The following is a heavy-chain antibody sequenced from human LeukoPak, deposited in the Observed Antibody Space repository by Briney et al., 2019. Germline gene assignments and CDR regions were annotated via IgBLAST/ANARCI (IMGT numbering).Heavy chain of an antibody. D-gene: IGHD3-9*01. V-gene: IGHV4-4*07. CDR3: ARDRPYYDVLTGYYKGQTWFDP. CDR2: IYTSGST. Sequence: SETLSLTCTVSGGSISSYYWSWIRQPAGKGLEWIGCIYTSGSTNYNPSLKSRVTMSVDTSKNQFSLKLSSVTAADTAVYYCARDRPYYDVLTGYYKGQTWFDPWGQGTLVTVSS. CDR1: GGSISSYY. J-gene: IGHJ5*02.